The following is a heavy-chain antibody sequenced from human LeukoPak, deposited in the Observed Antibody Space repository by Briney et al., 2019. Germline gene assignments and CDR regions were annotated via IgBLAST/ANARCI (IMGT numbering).Heavy chain of an antibody. CDR1: GFTFSSYA. V-gene: IGHV3-23*01. D-gene: IGHD3-22*01. CDR3: AKDMSPVDSSGPFDY. CDR2: ITGSGGNT. J-gene: IGHJ4*02. Sequence: GGSLRLSCAASGFTFSSYAMTWVRQAPGKGLEWVSAITGSGGNTYYADSVKGRFTISRDNSKNTLYLQMNGLRAEDTAIYYCAKDMSPVDSSGPFDYWGQGTLATVSS.